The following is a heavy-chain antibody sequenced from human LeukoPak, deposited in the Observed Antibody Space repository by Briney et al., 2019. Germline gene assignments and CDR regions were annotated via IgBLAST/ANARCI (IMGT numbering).Heavy chain of an antibody. D-gene: IGHD6-13*01. CDR1: GFTFSSYG. CDR2: IRYDGSNK. J-gene: IGHJ4*02. Sequence: GGSLRLTCAASGFTFSSYGMHWVRQAPGKGLEWVAFIRYDGSNKYYADSVKGRFTISRDNSKNTLYLQMNSLRAEDTAVYYCAKEEVSLAAAGTGYFDYWGQGTLVTVSS. V-gene: IGHV3-30*02. CDR3: AKEEVSLAAAGTGYFDY.